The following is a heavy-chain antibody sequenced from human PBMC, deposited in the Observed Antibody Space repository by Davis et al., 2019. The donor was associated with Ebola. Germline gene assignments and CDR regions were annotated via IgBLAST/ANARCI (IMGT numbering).Heavy chain of an antibody. CDR3: ARVADGNYYAIDV. J-gene: IGHJ6*02. CDR2: TSYRSRWSS. V-gene: IGHV6-1*01. Sequence: MPSETLSLTCAISGDSVSRNSVAWNWIRQSPSRGLEWLGRTSYRSRWSSDYAQSVASRIIINADTAKNQFSLQLNSVTPDDTAVYFCARVADGNYYAIDVWGQGTTVTVSS. D-gene: IGHD5-24*01. CDR1: GDSVSRNSVA.